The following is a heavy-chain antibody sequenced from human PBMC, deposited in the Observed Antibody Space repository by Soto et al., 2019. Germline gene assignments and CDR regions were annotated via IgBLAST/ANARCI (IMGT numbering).Heavy chain of an antibody. V-gene: IGHV3-11*01. CDR1: GFRFSDHY. CDR3: AGDPYYYGSAF. Sequence: GRSLRLSCAASGFRFSDHYMTWIRQAPGKGLEWVSKISGGGTTMYYADSVKGRFTVSRDNAKNSLYLQMNSLRAEDTAVYYCAGDPYYYGSAFWGQGTLVTVSS. J-gene: IGHJ4*02. CDR2: ISGGGTTM. D-gene: IGHD3-10*01.